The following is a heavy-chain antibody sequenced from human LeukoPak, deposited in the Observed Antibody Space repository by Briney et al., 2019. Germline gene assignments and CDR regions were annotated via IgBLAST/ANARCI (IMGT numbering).Heavy chain of an antibody. Sequence: GGSLRLSCAASGFTFSDRDMDWVRQAPGKGLEWVGRSRNKAKSHTKEYAASVKGRFTISRDNSNNSVWLQMNSLKTEDTAVYYCALWSYYYYGLDVWGQGTTVTVSS. CDR2: SRNKAKSHTK. D-gene: IGHD5-18*01. CDR3: ALWSYYYYGLDV. CDR1: GFTFSDRD. J-gene: IGHJ6*02. V-gene: IGHV3-72*01.